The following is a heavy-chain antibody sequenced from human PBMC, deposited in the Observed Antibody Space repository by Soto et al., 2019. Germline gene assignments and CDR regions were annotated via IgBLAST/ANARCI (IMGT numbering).Heavy chain of an antibody. V-gene: IGHV3-74*03. CDR3: ARGEDILTGYYLSY. D-gene: IGHD3-9*01. CDR2: ISADGSTT. CDR1: GFSFSTYW. J-gene: IGHJ4*02. Sequence: EVPLVESGGGLVQPGGSLRLSCAASGFSFSTYWMHWVRQAPGKGPVWVSRISADGSTTKYADSVKGRFTISRDNAKNTPYLQINSLRAEDTAVYYCARGEDILTGYYLSYWGQGTLVTVSS.